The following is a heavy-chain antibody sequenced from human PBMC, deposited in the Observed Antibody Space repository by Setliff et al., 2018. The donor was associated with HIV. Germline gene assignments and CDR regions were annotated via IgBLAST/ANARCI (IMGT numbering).Heavy chain of an antibody. Sequence: GGSLRLSCAASGFSFTSYAMAWVRQAPGKGLEWVSVVSGNGNTTYYADSVKGRFTISRDNSKNTVSLQVNSLTAEDTAVFYCARAYNVYDYRSDSSGYDYWGQGTLVTVSS. CDR1: GFSFTSYA. CDR3: ARAYNVYDYRSDSSGYDY. J-gene: IGHJ4*02. CDR2: VSGNGNTT. V-gene: IGHV3-23*01. D-gene: IGHD3-22*01.